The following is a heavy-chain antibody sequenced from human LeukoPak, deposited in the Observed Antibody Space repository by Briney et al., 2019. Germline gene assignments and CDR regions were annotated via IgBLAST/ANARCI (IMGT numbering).Heavy chain of an antibody. CDR1: GFPVNNNY. CDR2: IYSTGST. Sequence: GGSLRLSCAASGFPVNNNYMLWVRQAPPKGLGWVLVIYSTGSTYYADSVKGLFAISRDISKNSQYLQMTSLRAEDNALYYCARDLGYYASSATWGQGTLVTVSS. J-gene: IGHJ5*02. CDR3: ARDLGYYASSAT. V-gene: IGHV3-53*01. D-gene: IGHD3-22*01.